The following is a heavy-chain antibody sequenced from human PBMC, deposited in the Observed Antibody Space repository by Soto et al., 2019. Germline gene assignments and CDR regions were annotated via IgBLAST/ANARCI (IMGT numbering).Heavy chain of an antibody. J-gene: IGHJ5*02. V-gene: IGHV4-30-2*01. D-gene: IGHD2-15*01. Sequence: SETLSLTCPVSGGSISSGCYSWGWIRQPPGRGREGIGYIYHSGSTYYNPSLKSRVTISVDRSKNQFSLKLSSVTAADTAVYYCARGGWGGYCSGGSCYSGNWFDPWGQGTLVTVSS. CDR1: GGSISSGCYS. CDR3: ARGGWGGYCSGGSCYSGNWFDP. CDR2: IYHSGST.